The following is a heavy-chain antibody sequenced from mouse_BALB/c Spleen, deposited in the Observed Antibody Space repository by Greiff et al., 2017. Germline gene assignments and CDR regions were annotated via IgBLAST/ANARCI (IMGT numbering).Heavy chain of an antibody. CDR2: ISYSGST. Sequence: EVKLQESGPGLVKPSQSLSLTCTVTGYSITSDYAWNWIRQFPGNKLEWMGYISYSGSTSYNPSLKSRISITRDTSKNQFFLQLNSVTTEDTATYYCARSGDGYFPWFAYWGQGTLVTVSA. D-gene: IGHD2-3*01. J-gene: IGHJ3*01. CDR1: GYSITSDYA. CDR3: ARSGDGYFPWFAY. V-gene: IGHV3-2*02.